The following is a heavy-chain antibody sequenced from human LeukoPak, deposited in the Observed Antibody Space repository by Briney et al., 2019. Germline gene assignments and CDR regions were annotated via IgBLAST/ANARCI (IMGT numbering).Heavy chain of an antibody. D-gene: IGHD5-12*01. CDR1: GDSISSSSYY. CDR3: ARLLYSGYDPSYFDY. J-gene: IGHJ4*02. Sequence: SETLSLTCTVSGDSISSSSYYWGWIRQPPGKGLEWIGSIYYSGSTYYNPSLKSRVTISVDTSKNQFSLKLSSVTAADTAVYYCARLLYSGYDPSYFDYWGQGTLVTVSS. V-gene: IGHV4-39*07. CDR2: IYYSGST.